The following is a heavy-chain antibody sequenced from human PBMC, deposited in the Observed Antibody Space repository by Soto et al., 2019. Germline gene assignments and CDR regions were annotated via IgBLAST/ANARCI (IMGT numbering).Heavy chain of an antibody. CDR3: ARGGSYGVDY. D-gene: IGHD3-10*01. Sequence: QVQLVQSGGEVKKPGASVKVSCKTSGYSFSTYGISWVRQAPGQGLEWMGWISDFNGNTNYARKVQDRVIISTDTSSSTAYMELGSLASDDTVIYYCARGGSYGVDYWGQGTLVTVSS. J-gene: IGHJ4*02. V-gene: IGHV1-18*01. CDR1: GYSFSTYG. CDR2: ISDFNGNT.